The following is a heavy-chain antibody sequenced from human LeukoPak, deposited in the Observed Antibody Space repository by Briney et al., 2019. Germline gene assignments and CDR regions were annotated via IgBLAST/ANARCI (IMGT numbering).Heavy chain of an antibody. D-gene: IGHD6-13*01. CDR1: GGSISSTSHY. V-gene: IGHV4-39*01. CDR3: ARLGYSVSWTDC. CDR2: IYYSGST. J-gene: IGHJ4*02. Sequence: SETLSLTCTVSGGSISSTSHYWGWIRQPPGKGLEWIGSIYYSGSTYYNPSLKSRVTISVDTSKNQFSLRLSSVTATDMAVYFCARLGYSVSWTDCWGQGTLVTVSS.